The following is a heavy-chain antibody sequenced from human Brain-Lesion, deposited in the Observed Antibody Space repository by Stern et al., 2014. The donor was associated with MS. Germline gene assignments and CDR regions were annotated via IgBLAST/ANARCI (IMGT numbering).Heavy chain of an antibody. CDR2: INPNTGGT. CDR1: GYIFTGYY. Sequence: QVQLVQSGAEVKKPGASVKVSCKTSGYIFTGYYIHWVRQAPGQGLEWMAWINPNTGGTKYAQKFQGRVTMSRDTSISTAYVELSSLTSDDTAAYYCARDQRGITIFGVVTDYYYLGMDVWGQGTTVTVSS. CDR3: ARDQRGITIFGVVTDYYYLGMDV. V-gene: IGHV1-2*02. D-gene: IGHD3-3*01. J-gene: IGHJ6*02.